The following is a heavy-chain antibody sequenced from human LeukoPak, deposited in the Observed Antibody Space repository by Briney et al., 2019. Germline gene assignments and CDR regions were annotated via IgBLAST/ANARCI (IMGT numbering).Heavy chain of an antibody. V-gene: IGHV3-7*03. Sequence: GGSLRFSCAASGFTFSSYWMSWVRQAPGKGLEWVANIKQDGSEKYYVDSVKGRFTISRDNAKNSLYLQMNSLRAEDTAVYYCARDHGRRVITRYYFDYWGQGTLVTVSS. D-gene: IGHD3-22*01. J-gene: IGHJ4*02. CDR3: ARDHGRRVITRYYFDY. CDR1: GFTFSSYW. CDR2: IKQDGSEK.